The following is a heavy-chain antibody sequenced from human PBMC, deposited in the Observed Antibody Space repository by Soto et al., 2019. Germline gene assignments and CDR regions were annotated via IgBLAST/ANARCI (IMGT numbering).Heavy chain of an antibody. Sequence: PGGSLRLSCAASGLLFSGSAIHWVRQAPGKGLEWVGRIRSRANNYATSSGSSVRGRFTFFRDDSKNMAYLQMNTLKAEDTAIYYCARGQQAASGDYYYRGRDVWRQGTSVTVSS. CDR3: ARGQQAASGDYYYRGRDV. V-gene: IGHV3-73*01. CDR2: IRSRANNYAT. D-gene: IGHD6-25*01. CDR1: GLLFSGSA. J-gene: IGHJ6*02.